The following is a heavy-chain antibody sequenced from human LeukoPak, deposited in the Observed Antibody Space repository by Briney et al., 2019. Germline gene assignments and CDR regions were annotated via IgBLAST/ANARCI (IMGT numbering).Heavy chain of an antibody. J-gene: IGHJ4*02. D-gene: IGHD2-8*02. CDR1: GFTFTTYW. CDR3: VTYSTGLYKGLEF. V-gene: IGHV3-7*03. Sequence: RSGGSLRLSCAASGFTFTTYWMSWIRQAPGKGLEWVANINQDGTDKYYVDSVRGRFTFSRDNAQNSLYLQMSSLRVEDTAVYYCVTYSTGLYKGLEFWGRGTQVTVSS. CDR2: INQDGTDK.